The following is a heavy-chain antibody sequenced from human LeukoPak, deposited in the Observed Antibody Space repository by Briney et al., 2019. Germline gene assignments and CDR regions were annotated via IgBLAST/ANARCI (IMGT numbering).Heavy chain of an antibody. V-gene: IGHV4-39*07. CDR1: GVSVSSTTYN. J-gene: IGHJ6*02. D-gene: IGHD3-10*01. CDR2: LSYNGNT. CDR3: ARDSTMVRGVIILVHYGMDV. Sequence: SETLSLTCTVSGVSVSSTTYNWGWIRQAPGKGLEWIGSLSYNGNTYYNPSLKSRVTISTDTSKNQFSLQLNSVTPEDTAVYYCARDSTMVRGVIILVHYGMDVWGQGTTVTVSS.